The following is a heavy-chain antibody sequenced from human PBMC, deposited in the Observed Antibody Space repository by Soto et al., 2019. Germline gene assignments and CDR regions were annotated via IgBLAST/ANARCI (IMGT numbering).Heavy chain of an antibody. J-gene: IGHJ4*02. Sequence: EVQLLESGGGLVQPGGSLRLSCAASGFSFSSYAMSWVRQAPGKGRGWVSGSSGSDGRTYYADSWKCRFTISRDNSKNTLYLQMHRLRAEDTAVYYCAKGVCSGVSCQPDYWGQVTLVTVS. CDR3: AKGVCSGVSCQPDY. CDR1: GFSFSSYA. CDR2: SSGSDGRT. V-gene: IGHV3-23*01. D-gene: IGHD2-15*01.